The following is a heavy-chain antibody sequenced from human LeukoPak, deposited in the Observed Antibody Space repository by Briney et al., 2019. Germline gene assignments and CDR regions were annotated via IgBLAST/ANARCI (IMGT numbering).Heavy chain of an antibody. CDR1: GGSISSGYY. J-gene: IGHJ6*03. Sequence: SQTLSLTCSVSGGSISSGYYWGWIRPPPGKGLEWIGSIYHSGSTYYNPSLKSRVTISVDTSKNQFSLKLSSVTAADTAVYYCAAWYYYYYYMDVWGKGTTVTVSS. D-gene: IGHD1-14*01. CDR3: AAWYYYYYYMDV. CDR2: IYHSGST. V-gene: IGHV4-38-2*02.